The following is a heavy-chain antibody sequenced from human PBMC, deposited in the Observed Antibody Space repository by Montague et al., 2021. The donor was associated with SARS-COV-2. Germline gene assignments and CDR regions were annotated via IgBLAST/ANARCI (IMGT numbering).Heavy chain of an antibody. CDR3: ARWYYGSGSYPH. Sequence: SETLSPTCSVSGYSISSGYYWGWIRQPPGKGLEWIGNIYHSGGTYYSPSLKSRGTVSVDTSKNQFSLRLSSMTAADTAVYYCARWYYGSGSYPHWGQGTLVTVSS. CDR1: GYSISSGYY. D-gene: IGHD3-10*01. J-gene: IGHJ4*02. V-gene: IGHV4-38-2*01. CDR2: IYHSGGT.